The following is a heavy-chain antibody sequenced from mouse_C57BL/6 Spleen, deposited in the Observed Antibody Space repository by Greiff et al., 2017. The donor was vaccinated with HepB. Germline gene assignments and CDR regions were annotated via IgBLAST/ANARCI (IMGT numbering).Heavy chain of an antibody. CDR1: GYTFTDYY. CDR3: ARDYGNLFAY. CDR2: INPNNGGT. J-gene: IGHJ3*01. Sequence: EVMLVESGPELVKPGASVKISCKASGYTFTDYYMNWVKQSHGKSLEWIGDINPNNGGTSYNQKFKGKATLTVDKSSSTAYMELRSLTSEDSAVYYCARDYGNLFAYWGQGTLVTVSA. D-gene: IGHD2-1*01. V-gene: IGHV1-26*01.